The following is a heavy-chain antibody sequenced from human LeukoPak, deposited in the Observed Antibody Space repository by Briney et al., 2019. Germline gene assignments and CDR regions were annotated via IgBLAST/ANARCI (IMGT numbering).Heavy chain of an antibody. CDR3: ASGVVLVSALQY. D-gene: IGHD2-21*02. CDR2: ISGSGGTT. J-gene: IGHJ4*02. CDR1: GFIFSNHA. Sequence: PGGSLRLSCTASGFIFSNHAMTWVRQAPGQGLEWISLISGSGGTTYYADSVKGRFTISRDNSKNTVYLQMNSLRAEDTALYYCASGVVLVSALQYWGQGALVTVS. V-gene: IGHV3-23*01.